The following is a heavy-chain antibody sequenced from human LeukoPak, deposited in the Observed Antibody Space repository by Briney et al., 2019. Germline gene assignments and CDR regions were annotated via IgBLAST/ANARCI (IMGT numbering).Heavy chain of an antibody. CDR3: TTDKRWEVPLDY. D-gene: IGHD3-16*02. Sequence: PGGSLRLSCAASGFTFKNVLMSWVRQAPGKGLEWVGRIKSKTDGETTDYAEPVIGRFTISRDDSKNTLYLQMNSLKTEDTAVYYCTTDKRWEVPLDYWGQGTLVTVSS. CDR2: IKSKTDGETT. J-gene: IGHJ4*02. CDR1: GFTFKNVL. V-gene: IGHV3-15*01.